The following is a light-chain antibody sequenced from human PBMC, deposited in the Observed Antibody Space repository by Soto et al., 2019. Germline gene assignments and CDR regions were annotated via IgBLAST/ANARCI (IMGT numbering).Light chain of an antibody. CDR3: QQYNSYSWT. CDR2: KAS. Sequence: DIHMTQSPSTLSASVGDRVTITCRAGQSISSWLAWYQQKPGKAPKLLIYKASSLESGVPSRFSGSGSGTEFTLTISSLQPDDFATYYCQQYNSYSWTFGQGTKVDI. CDR1: QSISSW. J-gene: IGKJ1*01. V-gene: IGKV1-5*03.